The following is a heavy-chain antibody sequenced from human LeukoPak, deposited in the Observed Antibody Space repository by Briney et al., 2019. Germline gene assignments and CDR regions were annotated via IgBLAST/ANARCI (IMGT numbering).Heavy chain of an antibody. CDR1: GFIVSSDN. Sequence: GGSLRLSCVASGFIVSSDNMSWVRQAPGKGLEWVSVIYSGGSGTNYADSVRGRFTISRDNSMNTVYLQMNSLRVEDTAVYYCGKGSGGYYDFWGQGTLVTVSS. CDR3: GKGSGGYYDF. V-gene: IGHV3-66*02. D-gene: IGHD3-10*01. J-gene: IGHJ4*02. CDR2: IYSGGSGT.